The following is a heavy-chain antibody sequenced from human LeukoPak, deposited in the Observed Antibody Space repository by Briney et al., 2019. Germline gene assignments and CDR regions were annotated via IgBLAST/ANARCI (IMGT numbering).Heavy chain of an antibody. D-gene: IGHD6-13*01. J-gene: IGHJ4*02. CDR3: ALSWYGGKYYFDY. CDR2: ISGSGGST. V-gene: IGHV3-23*01. CDR1: GFTFSSYA. Sequence: PGGSLRLSCAASGFTFSSYAMSWVRQAPGKGLEWGSAISGSGGSTYYADSVKGWFTISRDNSKNTLYLQMNSLRAEDTAVYYCALSWYGGKYYFDYWGQGTPVTVAS.